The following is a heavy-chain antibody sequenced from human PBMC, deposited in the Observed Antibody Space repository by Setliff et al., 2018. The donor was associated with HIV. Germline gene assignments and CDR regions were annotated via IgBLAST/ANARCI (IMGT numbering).Heavy chain of an antibody. CDR2: ISSTGGT. V-gene: IGHV4-61*09. Sequence: PSETLSLTCSVSGGSIRSGSYYWSWIRQPAGKGLEWIGHISSTGGTRYNPSLESRLTILVDTSRNQFSLNLSSVTAADTAVYYCARAAYSGTYVWEPATDLWGRGTLVTVSS. CDR3: ARAAYSGTYVWEPATDL. J-gene: IGHJ2*01. D-gene: IGHD1-26*01. CDR1: GGSIRSGSYY.